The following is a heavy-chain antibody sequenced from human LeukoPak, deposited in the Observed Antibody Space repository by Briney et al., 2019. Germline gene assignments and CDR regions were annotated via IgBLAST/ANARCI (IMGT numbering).Heavy chain of an antibody. CDR2: IYYSGST. V-gene: IGHV4-59*01. CDR1: GGSISSYY. Sequence: SETLSLTCTVSGGSISSYYWSWIRQPPGKGLEWIGYIYYSGSTNYNPSLKSRVTISVDTSKNQFSLKLSSVTVADTAVYYCARWNSGYGMDVWGQGTTVTVSS. D-gene: IGHD1-7*01. CDR3: ARWNSGYGMDV. J-gene: IGHJ6*02.